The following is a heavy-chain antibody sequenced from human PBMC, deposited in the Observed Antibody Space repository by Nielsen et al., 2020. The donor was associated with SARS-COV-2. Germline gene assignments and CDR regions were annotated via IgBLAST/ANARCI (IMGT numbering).Heavy chain of an antibody. CDR1: GFTISSSF. J-gene: IGHJ6*02. V-gene: IGHV3-66*01. Sequence: GESLKISRGASGFTISSSFMSWVRQAAGKGLDWVSVIYTDGSTSHADSVKGRFTISRDNSKNTLYLQMNSLRAEDTAVYYCARDNWGRMDVWGQGTTVTVSS. CDR2: IYTDGST. D-gene: IGHD7-27*01. CDR3: ARDNWGRMDV.